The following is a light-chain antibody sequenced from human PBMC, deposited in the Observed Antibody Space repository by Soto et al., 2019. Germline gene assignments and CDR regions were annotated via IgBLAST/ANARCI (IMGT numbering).Light chain of an antibody. CDR2: GVS. J-gene: IGKJ4*01. CDR1: QSVSSK. V-gene: IGKV3-15*01. CDR3: QQYSVWPLT. Sequence: EIVMTQSPATLSVSPGERATLSCRASQSVSSKLAWFQQKPGQAPSLLIYGVSTRATGVPVRFSGSGSEAEFALTISTLQSEDFAVYYCQQYSVWPLTFGGGTKVDIK.